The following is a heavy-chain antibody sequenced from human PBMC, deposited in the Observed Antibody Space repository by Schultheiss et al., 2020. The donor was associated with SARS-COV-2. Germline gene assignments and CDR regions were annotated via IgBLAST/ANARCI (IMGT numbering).Heavy chain of an antibody. CDR3: VKSSSGTTNPRTLKWVYYFHY. V-gene: IGHV3-23*01. D-gene: IGHD1-1*01. CDR2: FSGSATNT. J-gene: IGHJ4*01. CDR1: GFSFSTFG. Sequence: GESLKISCAASGFSFSTFGMNWVRQAPGKGLEWVSSFSGSATNTYYADSVKGRFTMSRDNSKNALYLDMSDLRAEGTAFYYCVKSSSGTTNPRTLKWVYYFHYWGHGTLVTVSS.